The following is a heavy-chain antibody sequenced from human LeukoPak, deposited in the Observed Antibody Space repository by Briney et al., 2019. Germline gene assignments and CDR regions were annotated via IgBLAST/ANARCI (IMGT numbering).Heavy chain of an antibody. CDR2: IYHSGST. V-gene: IGHV4-30-2*01. D-gene: IGHD3-16*02. CDR1: GGSISSGGYS. Sequence: SQTLSLTCGVSGGSISSGGYSWSWIRQPPGKGLEWIGYIYHSGSTYYNPSLKSRVTISVDRSKNQFSLKLSSVTAADTAVYYCARVSSRYDYVWGTSRYIDSWGQGTLVTVSS. J-gene: IGHJ4*02. CDR3: ARVSSRYDYVWGTSRYIDS.